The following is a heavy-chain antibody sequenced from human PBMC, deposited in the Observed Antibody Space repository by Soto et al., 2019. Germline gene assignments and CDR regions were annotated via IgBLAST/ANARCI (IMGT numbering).Heavy chain of an antibody. D-gene: IGHD3-3*01. Sequence: SETLSLTCTVSGGSISSYYWSWIRQPPGKGLEWIGYIYYSGSTNYNPSLKSRVTISVDTSKNHFSLELSSVTAADTGVYYCARESYDFWSGYYSVAHYGMDVWGQGTTVTVSS. V-gene: IGHV4-59*01. J-gene: IGHJ6*02. CDR2: IYYSGST. CDR1: GGSISSYY. CDR3: ARESYDFWSGYYSVAHYGMDV.